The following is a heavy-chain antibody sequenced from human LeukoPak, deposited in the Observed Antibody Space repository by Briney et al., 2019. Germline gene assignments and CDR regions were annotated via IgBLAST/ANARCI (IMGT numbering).Heavy chain of an antibody. V-gene: IGHV1-3*01. D-gene: IGHD6-19*01. CDR2: INAGNGNT. J-gene: IGHJ4*02. CDR3: ARSDGSGWYGGFDY. Sequence: ASVKVSCKGSVYTFTSYAMHWVRQAPGQRREWMGWINAGNGNTKYSQKFQGRVTITRDTTASTAYMELSSLRAEDTAVSYCARSDGSGWYGGFDYWGQGTLVTVSS. CDR1: VYTFTSYA.